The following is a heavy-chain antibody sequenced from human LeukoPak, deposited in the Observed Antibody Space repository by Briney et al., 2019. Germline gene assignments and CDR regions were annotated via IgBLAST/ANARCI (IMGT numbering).Heavy chain of an antibody. V-gene: IGHV4-39*01. CDR3: ARHGTQPRFRDYYHSSGYYQAHFHY. J-gene: IGHJ1*01. Sequence: SETLSLTCTVSGDSISSSDYYWAWIRQPPGKGLEWIGSIYYSGSTNYNPSLNSRVTISVDTSKNQFSLKLTSVTAADTAVYYCARHGTQPRFRDYYHSSGYYQAHFHYWGQGTLLTVSS. D-gene: IGHD3-22*01. CDR2: IYYSGST. CDR1: GDSISSSDYY.